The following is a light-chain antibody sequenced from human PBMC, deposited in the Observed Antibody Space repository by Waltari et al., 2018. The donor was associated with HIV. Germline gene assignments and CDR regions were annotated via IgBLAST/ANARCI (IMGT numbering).Light chain of an antibody. CDR1: SSDVGDYNY. V-gene: IGLV2-11*01. CDR3: CSYADDYTWV. Sequence: QSALTQPRSVSGSPGQSVTISCTGTSSDVGDYNYVSWYQQHPAKAPKPMIFDVNKRPSGVPDRFSGSKSGNTASLTISGLQAEDEADYYCCSYADDYTWVFGGGTKLTVL. J-gene: IGLJ3*02. CDR2: DVN.